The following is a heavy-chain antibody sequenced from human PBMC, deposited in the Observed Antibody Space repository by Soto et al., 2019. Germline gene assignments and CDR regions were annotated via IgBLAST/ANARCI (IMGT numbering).Heavy chain of an antibody. V-gene: IGHV3-23*01. D-gene: IGHD3-10*01. CDR2: ITGSGGST. CDR1: GFTFSSYA. Sequence: EVQLLESGGGLVQPGGSLRLSCAASGFTFSSYAMSWVRQAPGKGLEWVSAITGSGGSTYYADSVKGRFTISRDNSKNALYLQMNGLRDEGAAVYYCAKDLWAAPFFGMDVWGQGTTVTVSS. J-gene: IGHJ6*02. CDR3: AKDLWAAPFFGMDV.